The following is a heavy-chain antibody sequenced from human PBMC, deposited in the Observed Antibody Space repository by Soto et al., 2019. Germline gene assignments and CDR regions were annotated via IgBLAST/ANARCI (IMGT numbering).Heavy chain of an antibody. CDR2: ISDTGAST. D-gene: IGHD6-19*01. J-gene: IGHJ4*02. CDR3: AKGRGSGWAWYFDN. CDR1: GFTFKESA. V-gene: IGHV3-23*01. Sequence: EVRLLEAGGGLKQPGGSLRLSCAASGFTFKESAMNWVRQAPGKGLEWVASISDTGASTWYAESVRGRLSISRDNTKNTLYLQMNSLRGEDTAVYYCAKGRGSGWAWYFDNWGQGTLVTVSS.